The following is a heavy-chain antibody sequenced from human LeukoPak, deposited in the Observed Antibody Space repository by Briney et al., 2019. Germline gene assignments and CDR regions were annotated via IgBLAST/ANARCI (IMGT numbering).Heavy chain of an antibody. Sequence: SETLSLTCAVYGGSFSGYYWSWIRQPPGKGLEWIGEINHSGSTNYNPSLKSRVPISVDTSKNQFSLKLSSVTAADTAVYYCACYSSSSYFDYWGQGTLVTVSS. D-gene: IGHD6-6*01. CDR1: GGSFSGYY. J-gene: IGHJ4*02. CDR2: INHSGST. CDR3: ACYSSSSYFDY. V-gene: IGHV4-34*01.